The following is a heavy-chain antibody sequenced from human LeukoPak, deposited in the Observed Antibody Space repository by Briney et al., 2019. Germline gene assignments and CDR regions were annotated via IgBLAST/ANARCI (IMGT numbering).Heavy chain of an antibody. V-gene: IGHV1-2*02. CDR3: ARTYSSSSYFDY. CDR1: GYTFTSYG. CDR2: INPNSGGT. J-gene: IGHJ4*02. D-gene: IGHD6-6*01. Sequence: GASVKVSCKASGYTFTSYGISWVRQAPGQGLEWMGWINPNSGGTNYAQKFQGRVTMTRDTSISTAYMELSRLRSDDTAVYYCARTYSSSSYFDYWGQGTLVTVSS.